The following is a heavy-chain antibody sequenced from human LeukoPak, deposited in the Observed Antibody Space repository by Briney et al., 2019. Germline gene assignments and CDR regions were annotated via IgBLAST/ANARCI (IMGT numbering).Heavy chain of an antibody. J-gene: IGHJ3*02. CDR3: AREVAGTCAFDI. CDR2: TYYRSKWYS. V-gene: IGHV6-1*01. CDR1: GYSVSSNSAA. D-gene: IGHD1-14*01. Sequence: TLSLTCAISGYSVSSNSAAWNWIRRSPSRGLEWLGRTYYRSKWYSDYAVSVKSRITINPDTSKNQFSLQLNSVTPEDTAVYYCAREVAGTCAFDIWGQGTMVTVSS.